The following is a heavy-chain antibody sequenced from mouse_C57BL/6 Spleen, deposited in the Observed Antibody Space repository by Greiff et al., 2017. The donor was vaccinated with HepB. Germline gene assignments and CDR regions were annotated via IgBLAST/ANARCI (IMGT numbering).Heavy chain of an antibody. CDR3: AKGHGNGYYYAMDY. D-gene: IGHD2-1*01. Sequence: QVHVKQSGAELVRPGSSVKLSCKASGYTFTSYWMHWVKQRPIQGLEWIGNIDPSDSETHYNQKFKDKATLTVDKSSSTAYMQLSSLTSEDSAVYYCAKGHGNGYYYAMDYWGQGTSVTVSS. CDR1: GYTFTSYW. J-gene: IGHJ4*01. V-gene: IGHV1-52*01. CDR2: IDPSDSET.